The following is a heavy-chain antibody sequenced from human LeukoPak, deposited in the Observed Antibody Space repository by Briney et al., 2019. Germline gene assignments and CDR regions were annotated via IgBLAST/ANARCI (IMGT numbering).Heavy chain of an antibody. V-gene: IGHV1-18*01. D-gene: IGHD1-1*01. J-gene: IGHJ6*02. CDR1: GYTFTNFG. Sequence: ASVKVSCKASGYTFTNFGISWVRQAPGQGLEWMGWISAYNGNTNYAQELQGRVTMTTDASTSTAYLELSSLRSDDTAVYYCASKTGTRYYYYGMDVWGQGTTVTVSS. CDR3: ASKTGTRYYYYGMDV. CDR2: ISAYNGNT.